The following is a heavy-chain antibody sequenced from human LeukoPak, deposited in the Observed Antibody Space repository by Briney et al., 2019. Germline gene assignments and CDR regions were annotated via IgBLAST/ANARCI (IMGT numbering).Heavy chain of an antibody. Sequence: ASVKVSCKASGYTFSGYYMHWLRQAPGQGLEWMGWINPSNGDTNYAQKFQGRVTMTRDTSISTAYMELSRLRSDDTAVYYCARDCGSDCYSLDYWGQGTLVTVSS. D-gene: IGHD2-21*02. V-gene: IGHV1-2*02. CDR2: INPSNGDT. J-gene: IGHJ4*02. CDR3: ARDCGSDCYSLDY. CDR1: GYTFSGYY.